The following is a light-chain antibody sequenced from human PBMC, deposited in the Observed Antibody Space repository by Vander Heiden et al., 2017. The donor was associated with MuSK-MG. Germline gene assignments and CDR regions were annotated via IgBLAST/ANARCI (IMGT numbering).Light chain of an antibody. V-gene: IGLV2-14*01. Sequence: QSALTQPASVSGSPGQSITISCTGTSSDVGGYDYVSWYQQRPGKAPKLMIYEVSSRPSGVSNRFSGSKSGNTASLTISGLQADDEADYYCSSYTSSTTLVYVFGTGTKVTVL. CDR3: SSYTSSTTLVYV. CDR2: EVS. J-gene: IGLJ1*01. CDR1: SSDVGGYDY.